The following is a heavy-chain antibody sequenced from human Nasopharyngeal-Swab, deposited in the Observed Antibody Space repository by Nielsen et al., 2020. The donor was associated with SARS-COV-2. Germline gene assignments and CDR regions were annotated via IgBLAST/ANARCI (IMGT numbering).Heavy chain of an antibody. D-gene: IGHD2-2*01. V-gene: IGHV4-59*01. Sequence: SETLSLTCNVSGASIGTYYWSWIRQPPGKGLEWIGYMYFSGSTNYNPSLKSRVTMSLDTSKNQISLKLSSVTAADTARYYCARGTQRGYSGSSWYFFDFWGQGTLVAVSS. CDR1: GASIGTYY. CDR2: MYFSGST. J-gene: IGHJ4*02. CDR3: ARGTQRGYSGSSWYFFDF.